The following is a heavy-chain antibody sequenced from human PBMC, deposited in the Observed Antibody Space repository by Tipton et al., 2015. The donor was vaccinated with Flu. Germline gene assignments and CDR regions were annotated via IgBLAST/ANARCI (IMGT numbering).Heavy chain of an antibody. Sequence: GSLRLSCAASGFTLSGYYMSWVRQAPGKGLEWVSYISNTGNTIYYTESVKGRFTISRDNAKSSLHLQMDSLRAEDTAVYYCARAPRDSDAFDLWGQGTTVTVSS. CDR2: ISNTGNTI. D-gene: IGHD3-10*01. V-gene: IGHV3-11*04. CDR1: GFTLSGYY. J-gene: IGHJ3*01. CDR3: ARAPRDSDAFDL.